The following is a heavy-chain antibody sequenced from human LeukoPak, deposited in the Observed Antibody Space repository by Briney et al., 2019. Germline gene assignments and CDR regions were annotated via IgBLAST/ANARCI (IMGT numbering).Heavy chain of an antibody. D-gene: IGHD3-22*01. V-gene: IGHV3-7*01. CDR2: IKQDGSQK. CDR1: RFTFSSYW. J-gene: IGHJ4*02. CDR3: ARHYDSTAYSLDY. Sequence: PGGSLRVSCAASRFTFSSYWMTWVRQAPGKGLEWAANIKQDGSQKFYLDSVKGRFTISRDNAKESLFLQMNSLRAEDTAVYYCARHYDSTAYSLDYWGQGTLVTVSS.